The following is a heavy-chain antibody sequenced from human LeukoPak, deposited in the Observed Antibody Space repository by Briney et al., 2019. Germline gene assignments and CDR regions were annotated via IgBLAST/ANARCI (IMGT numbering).Heavy chain of an antibody. V-gene: IGHV1-18*01. CDR2: ISAYNGNT. J-gene: IGHJ4*02. CDR1: GYTFTSYG. CDR3: ARDFHSLNYCSGGSCYELGY. D-gene: IGHD2-15*01. Sequence: ASVTVSFKSSGYTFTSYGISWVRQAPGQGLEWMGWISAYNGNTNYAQKLQGRVTMTTDTSTSTAYMELRSLRSDDTAVYYCARDFHSLNYCSGGSCYELGYWGQGTLVTVSS.